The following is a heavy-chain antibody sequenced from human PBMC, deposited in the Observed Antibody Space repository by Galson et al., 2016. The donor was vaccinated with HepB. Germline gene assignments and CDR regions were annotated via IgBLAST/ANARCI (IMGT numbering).Heavy chain of an antibody. CDR2: ISNSGSTT. V-gene: IGHV3-23*01. CDR3: AKEFVATGAVVGDY. Sequence: LRLSCAASGFTFNTYAMSWVRQAPGKGLEWVSAISNSGSTTYYADSVKGRFPISRDNSKNTLYLQMNSLRVEDTALYYCAKEFVATGAVVGDYWGQGTLVTVSS. J-gene: IGHJ4*02. D-gene: IGHD2-21*01. CDR1: GFTFNTYA.